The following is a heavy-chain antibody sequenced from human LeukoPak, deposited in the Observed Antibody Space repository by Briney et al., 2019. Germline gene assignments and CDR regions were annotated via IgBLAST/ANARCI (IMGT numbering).Heavy chain of an antibody. Sequence: GRSLRLSCAASGFTFSSLGVHWVREAPGKGLEWVAVIWYDGSNKYYADSVKGRFTISRDNAKNTLYLQMNSLRAEDTAVYYCAKISAVNYDILTGYPRQENTFDYWGQGTLVTVSS. CDR2: IWYDGSNK. CDR3: AKISAVNYDILTGYPRQENTFDY. V-gene: IGHV3-33*06. CDR1: GFTFSSLG. D-gene: IGHD3-9*01. J-gene: IGHJ4*02.